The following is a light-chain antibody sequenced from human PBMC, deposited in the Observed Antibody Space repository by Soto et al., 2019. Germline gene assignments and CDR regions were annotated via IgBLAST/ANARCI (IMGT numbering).Light chain of an antibody. CDR1: QSIRSW. Sequence: DIQMTQSPSTLSASVGDRDIITCRASQSIRSWFAWHQQIPGKAPKVLINKASSLESGVPSRFSGSGSSTDFTLTISILQTGDFGTYYGPHYNSYPRTFGGRTKVEIK. J-gene: IGKJ4*01. V-gene: IGKV1-5*03. CDR3: PHYNSYPRT. CDR2: KAS.